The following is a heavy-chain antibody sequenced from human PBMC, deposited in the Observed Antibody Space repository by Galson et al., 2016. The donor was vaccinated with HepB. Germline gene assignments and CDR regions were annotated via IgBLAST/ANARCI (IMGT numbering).Heavy chain of an antibody. Sequence: SVKVSCKASGGTFSYYAISWVRQAPGQGLEWMGGIIPIFGKADYAQKFQGRVTITADDSTSTAHTELSSLRSEDTAVYYCASRGARSCSGGSCYECDYWGQGTLVTVSS. CDR1: GGTFSYYA. CDR3: ASRGARSCSGGSCYECDY. D-gene: IGHD2-15*01. CDR2: IIPIFGKA. V-gene: IGHV1-69*13. J-gene: IGHJ4*02.